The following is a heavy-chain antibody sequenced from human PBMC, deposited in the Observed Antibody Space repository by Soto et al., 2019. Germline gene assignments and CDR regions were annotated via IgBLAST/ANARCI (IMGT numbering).Heavy chain of an antibody. V-gene: IGHV4-4*02. CDR3: ARGKDTAMVDNWFDP. CDR1: CGSIISSNW. J-gene: IGHJ5*02. CDR2: IYHSGST. Sequence: SETLSLTCAFSCGSIISSNWWSWVRQPPGKGLEWIGEIYHSGSTNYNPSLKSRVTISVDKSKNQFSLKLSSVTAADTAVYYCARGKDTAMVDNWFDPWGQGTLVTVSS. D-gene: IGHD5-18*01.